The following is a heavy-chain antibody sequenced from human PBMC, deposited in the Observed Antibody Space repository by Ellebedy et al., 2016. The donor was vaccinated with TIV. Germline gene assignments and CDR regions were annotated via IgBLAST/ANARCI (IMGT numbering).Heavy chain of an antibody. Sequence: AASVTVSCKASGYTFTNYYMHWVRQAPGQGLEWMGIINPSGGSTSYAQKLQGRLTMTRDTSTSTVFMELSSLRSEDTAVYFCAREIVRVPAAPYGMDVWGQGTTVTVSS. V-gene: IGHV1-46*04. J-gene: IGHJ6*02. CDR1: GYTFTNYY. D-gene: IGHD2-2*01. CDR3: AREIVRVPAAPYGMDV. CDR2: INPSGGST.